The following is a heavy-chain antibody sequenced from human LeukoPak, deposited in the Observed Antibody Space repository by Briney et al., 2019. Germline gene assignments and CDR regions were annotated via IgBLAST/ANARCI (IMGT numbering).Heavy chain of an antibody. CDR2: IKQDGSEK. V-gene: IGHV3-7*03. CDR3: ARGGWYGDY. D-gene: IGHD6-19*01. CDR1: GFTFTSNW. J-gene: IGHJ4*02. Sequence: GGSLRLYCAASGFTFTSNWMSWVRQAPGKGLEWVANIKQDGSEKYYVDSVKGRFTISRDNAKNSLSLQMNSLRVEDTAVYYCARGGWYGDYWGQGTLVTVSS.